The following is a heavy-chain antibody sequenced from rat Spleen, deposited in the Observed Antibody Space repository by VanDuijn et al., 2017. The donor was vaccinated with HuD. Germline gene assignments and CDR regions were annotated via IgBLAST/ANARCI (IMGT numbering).Heavy chain of an antibody. CDR1: GFSLSNYG. J-gene: IGHJ4*01. CDR3: TRDNERSYVMDA. CDR2: ITNTGVST. Sequence: VQLKESGPGLVQPSQTLSLTCTVSGFSLSNYGVIWVRQAPGKGLEWVASITNTGVSTYYSDSVKGRFTISRDTAKSTLYLQVNSLRSEDTATYYCTRDNERSYVMDAWGQGASVTVSS. V-gene: IGHV5-31*01.